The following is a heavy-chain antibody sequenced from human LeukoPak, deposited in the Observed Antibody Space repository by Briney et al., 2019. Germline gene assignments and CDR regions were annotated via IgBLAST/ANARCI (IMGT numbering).Heavy chain of an antibody. D-gene: IGHD3-10*01. CDR2: IDPSDSYT. CDR3: ARTYGSGPYYYYGMDV. V-gene: IGHV5-10-1*01. CDR1: GYSFTSYW. J-gene: IGHJ6*04. Sequence: GESLKISCKGSGYSFTSYWISWVRQMPGKGLEWMGRIDPSDSYTNYSPSFQGHVTISADKSISTAYPQWSSLKASDTAMYYCARTYGSGPYYYYGMDVWGKGTTVTVSS.